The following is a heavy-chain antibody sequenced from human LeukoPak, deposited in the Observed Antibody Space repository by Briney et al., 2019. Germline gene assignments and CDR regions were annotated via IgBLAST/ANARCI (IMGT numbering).Heavy chain of an antibody. CDR2: ISGSDGST. V-gene: IGHV3-23*01. CDR3: AKVETSGGANCYALDY. D-gene: IGHD2-2*01. J-gene: IGHJ4*02. CDR1: GFTFSDYY. Sequence: GGSLRLSCAASGFTFSDYYMSWIRQAPGKGLEWVSAISGSDGSTYYADSVKGRFTISRDDSQNTLYLQMNSLSAEDTAVDYCAKVETSGGANCYALDYWGQGTLVTVSS.